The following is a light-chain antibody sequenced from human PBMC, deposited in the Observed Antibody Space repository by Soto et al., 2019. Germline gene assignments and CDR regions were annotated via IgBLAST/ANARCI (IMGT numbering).Light chain of an antibody. CDR2: KAS. CDR1: QSISSW. Sequence: DIQMTQSPSTLSASVGDRVTITCRASQSISSWLAWYQQKPGKAPKLLIYKASSLESGVPSRFSGSGSGTEFPLPISSLQPDDFATYYCQQYNSYRTFGQGTKVDIK. V-gene: IGKV1-5*03. J-gene: IGKJ1*01. CDR3: QQYNSYRT.